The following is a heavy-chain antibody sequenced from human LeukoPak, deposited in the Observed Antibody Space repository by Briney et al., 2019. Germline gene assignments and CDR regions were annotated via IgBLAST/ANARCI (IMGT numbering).Heavy chain of an antibody. Sequence: PGGSLRLSCAASGFIFGRDSMNWVRQAPGRGLEWISYISRDSDIRYYADSVRGPFHISRDNARNSLYLQMNSLRAEDTAVYYCARDEYAGSYDILTGYRLLDYWGQGTLVTVSS. CDR3: ARDEYAGSYDILTGYRLLDY. V-gene: IGHV3-48*01. J-gene: IGHJ4*02. CDR1: GFIFGRDS. D-gene: IGHD3-9*01. CDR2: ISRDSDIR.